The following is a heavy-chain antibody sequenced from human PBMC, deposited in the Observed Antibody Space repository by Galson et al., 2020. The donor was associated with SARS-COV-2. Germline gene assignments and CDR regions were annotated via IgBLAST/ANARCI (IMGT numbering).Heavy chain of an antibody. CDR3: ARGGNGYSYGPYYYYGMDV. CDR2: INPNSGGT. J-gene: IGHJ6*02. Sequence: ASVKVSCKASGYTFTGYYMHWVRQAPGQGLEWIGWINPNSGGTNYAQKFQGRVTMTRDTSISTAYMELSRLRSDDTAVYYCARGGNGYSYGPYYYYGMDVWGQGTTVTVSS. V-gene: IGHV1-2*02. D-gene: IGHD5-18*01. CDR1: GYTFTGYY.